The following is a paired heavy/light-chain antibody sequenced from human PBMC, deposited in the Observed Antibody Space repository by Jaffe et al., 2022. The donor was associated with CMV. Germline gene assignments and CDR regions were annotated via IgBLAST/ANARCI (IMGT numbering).Heavy chain of an antibody. Sequence: EMQLVESGGGLVQPGGSLRLSCAASGFIFSSYEMNWVRQAPGKGLEWVSYISSSGRTIYYADSVKGRFTISRDNAKNSLYLQMNSLRAEDTAVYYCARRYCSSTSCTMDVWGKGTTVTVSS. V-gene: IGHV3-48*03. CDR3: ARRYCSSTSCTMDV. J-gene: IGHJ6*04. D-gene: IGHD2-2*01. CDR1: GFIFSSYE. CDR2: ISSSGRTI.
Light chain of an antibody. J-gene: IGLJ1*01. Sequence: QSALTQPPSASGSPGQSVTVSCTGTSSDVGGYNSVSWYQQHPGKGPKLMIYEVSKRPSGVPDRFSGSKSGNTASLTVSGLQAEDEADYYCSSYAGSNNLVFGTGTKVTVL. CDR1: SSDVGGYNS. CDR2: EVS. CDR3: SSYAGSNNLV. V-gene: IGLV2-8*01.